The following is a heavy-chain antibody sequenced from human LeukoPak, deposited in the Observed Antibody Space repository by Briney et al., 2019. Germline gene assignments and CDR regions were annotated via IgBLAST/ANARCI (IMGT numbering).Heavy chain of an antibody. Sequence: SETLSLTCTVSGGSISSSSYYWGWILQPPGKGLEWIGRIYYSGSTYYNPSLKSRVTISVDTSKNQFSLKLSSVTAADTAVYYCARLRGWLQFRSINYFDYWGQGTLVTVSS. CDR2: IYYSGST. D-gene: IGHD5-24*01. CDR3: ARLRGWLQFRSINYFDY. V-gene: IGHV4-39*07. CDR1: GGSISSSSYY. J-gene: IGHJ4*02.